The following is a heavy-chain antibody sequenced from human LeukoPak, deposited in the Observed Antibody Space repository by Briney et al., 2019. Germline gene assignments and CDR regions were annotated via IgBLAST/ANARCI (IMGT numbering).Heavy chain of an antibody. J-gene: IGHJ6*03. V-gene: IGHV3-20*01. D-gene: IGHD6-13*01. CDR3: ARGGSSWYYYYMDV. CDR2: INWNGGST. CDR1: GFTFDDYG. Sequence: GGSLRLSCAASGFTFDDYGMSWVRQAPGKGLEWVSGINWNGGSTGYADSVKGRFTISSDNAKNSLYLQMNSLRAEDTALYHCARGGSSWYYYYMDVWGKGTTVTVSS.